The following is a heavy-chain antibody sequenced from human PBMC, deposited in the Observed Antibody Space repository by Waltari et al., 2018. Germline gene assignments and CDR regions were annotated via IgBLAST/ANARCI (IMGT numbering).Heavy chain of an antibody. J-gene: IGHJ4*02. Sequence: QVQLVQSGAEVKKPGSSVKVSCKASGGTFSSYAISWVRQAPVKGLEWRGWIITIFGTANYEHKCKGRVKSTADEATSTAYMELSSLRSEETAVYYWARGKDGYNQGIFDYWGQGTLVTVSS. CDR3: ARGKDGYNQGIFDY. V-gene: IGHV1-69*13. CDR2: IITIFGTA. CDR1: GGTFSSYA. D-gene: IGHD5-12*01.